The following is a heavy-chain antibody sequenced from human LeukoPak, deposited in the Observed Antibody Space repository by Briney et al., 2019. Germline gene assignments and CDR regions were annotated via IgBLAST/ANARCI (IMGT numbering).Heavy chain of an antibody. D-gene: IGHD5/OR15-5a*01. J-gene: IGHJ4*02. CDR3: VSGSVPFDF. CDR1: GITFSRYG. CDR2: ITMSNSST. V-gene: IGHV3-21*06. Sequence: GGSLRLSCAASGITFSRYGMNWVRQAPGKGLEWVSSITMSNSSTYYADSVKGRFTIFRDNGKSSLYLQMNSLRAEDTAVYYCVSGSVPFDFWGRGTLVTVSS.